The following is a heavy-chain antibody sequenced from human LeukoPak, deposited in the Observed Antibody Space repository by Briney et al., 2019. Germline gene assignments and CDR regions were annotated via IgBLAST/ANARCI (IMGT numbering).Heavy chain of an antibody. V-gene: IGHV3-9*01. CDR2: ISWNSNNI. D-gene: IGHD6-19*01. CDR1: GFTFDDYA. CDR3: ARGNRDSSGFYYYYGMDV. J-gene: IGHJ6*02. Sequence: SLRLSCAASGFTFDDYAMFWVRQAPGMGLEWVSGISWNSNNIGYAASVKGRFTISRDNAKNSLYLQMNSLRAEDTAFYYCARGNRDSSGFYYYYGMDVWGQGTTVTVSS.